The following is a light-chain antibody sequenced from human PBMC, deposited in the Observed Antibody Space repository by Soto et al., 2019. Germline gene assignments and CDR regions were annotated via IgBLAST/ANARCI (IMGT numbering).Light chain of an antibody. CDR2: DAS. J-gene: IGKJ2*01. V-gene: IGKV3-11*01. Sequence: EIVLTQSPATLSLSPGERATLSCRASQSVSIFLAWYQQKVGQAPSLLIYDASKRATGVPARFSGSGSGTDFTLTISSLEPEDFAVYYCQHRFKWPRTVGQGTKLEIK. CDR1: QSVSIF. CDR3: QHRFKWPRT.